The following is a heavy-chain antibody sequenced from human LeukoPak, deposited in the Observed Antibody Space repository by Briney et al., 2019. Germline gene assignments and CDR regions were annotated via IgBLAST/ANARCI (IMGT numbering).Heavy chain of an antibody. CDR3: ARDGDYYGSGSYSYFDY. J-gene: IGHJ4*02. CDR1: GFTFDDYG. V-gene: IGHV3-20*04. CDR2: INWNGGST. Sequence: GGSLRLFCAASGFTFDDYGMSWVRQAPGKGLEWVSGINWNGGSTGYADSVKGRFTISRDNAKNSLYLQMNSLRAEDTALYYCARDGDYYGSGSYSYFDYWGQGTLVTVSS. D-gene: IGHD3-10*01.